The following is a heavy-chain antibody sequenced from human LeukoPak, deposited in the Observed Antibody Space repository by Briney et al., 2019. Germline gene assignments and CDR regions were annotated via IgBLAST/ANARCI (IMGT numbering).Heavy chain of an antibody. CDR1: GFTFSNYW. D-gene: IGHD2-15*01. CDR2: IKEDGSEK. V-gene: IGHV3-7*01. Sequence: SGGSLRLSCAASGFTFSNYWMNWVRQAPEKGLEWVANIKEDGSEKYYVDSVKGRFTISRDNSKNTLYLQMNSLRAEDTAVYYCASASGKFDYWGQGTLVTVSS. CDR3: ASASGKFDY. J-gene: IGHJ4*02.